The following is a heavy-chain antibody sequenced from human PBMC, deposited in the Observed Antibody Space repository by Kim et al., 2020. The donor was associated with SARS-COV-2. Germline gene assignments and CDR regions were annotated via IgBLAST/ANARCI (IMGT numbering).Heavy chain of an antibody. CDR2: ISWDSGSI. CDR3: AKDGEGASHVDD. D-gene: IGHD1-26*01. J-gene: IGHJ4*02. CDR1: GFTFGDYS. V-gene: IGHV3-9*01. Sequence: GGSLRLSCAASGFTFGDYSMPWVRQAPGKGLEWVSGISWDSGSIGYVDSVKGRFTISRDNAKNSLYLQMNSLRAEDTALYYCAKDGEGASHVDDWCQG.